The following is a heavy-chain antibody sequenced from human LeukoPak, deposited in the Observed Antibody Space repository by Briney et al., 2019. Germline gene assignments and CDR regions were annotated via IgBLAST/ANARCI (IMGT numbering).Heavy chain of an antibody. V-gene: IGHV3-23*01. D-gene: IGHD4-17*01. CDR3: ARDPNGDYVGAFDFQR. CDR1: GFTFSSYS. CDR2: IKASGDGT. J-gene: IGHJ1*01. Sequence: GGSLRLSCAASGFTFSSYSMNWVRQAPGKGLEWVSSIKASGDGTYYADSVKGRFTISRDNYRNSLYLQMNSLRAEDTAVYYCARDPNGDYVGAFDFQRWGQGTLVTVSS.